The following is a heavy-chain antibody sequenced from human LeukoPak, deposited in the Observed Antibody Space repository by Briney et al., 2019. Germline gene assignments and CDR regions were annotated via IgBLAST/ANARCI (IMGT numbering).Heavy chain of an antibody. J-gene: IGHJ4*02. V-gene: IGHV3-11*06. CDR3: ARDQSGPFDY. CDR2: ISNSDSYT. Sequence: GGSLRLSCAASGFTFSDYYMSWIRQAPGKGLAWVSYISNSDSYTNYADSVRGRFTISRDNAKNTLYLQMDSLRAEDTAVYYCARDQSGPFDYWGQGTLVTVSS. CDR1: GFTFSDYY. D-gene: IGHD3-10*01.